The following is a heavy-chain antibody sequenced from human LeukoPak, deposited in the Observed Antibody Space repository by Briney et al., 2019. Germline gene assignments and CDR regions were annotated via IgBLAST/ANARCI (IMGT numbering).Heavy chain of an antibody. CDR2: ISYDGSNK. CDR3: ARAFPYYDILTGYFHRRGDAFDI. D-gene: IGHD3-9*01. V-gene: IGHV3-30*14. J-gene: IGHJ3*02. Sequence: PGRSLRLSCAASGFTFSSYAMHWVRQAPGKGLEWVAVISYDGSNKYYADSVKGRFTISRDNSKNTLYLQMNSLRAEDTAVYYCARAFPYYDILTGYFHRRGDAFDIWGQGTMVTVSS. CDR1: GFTFSSYA.